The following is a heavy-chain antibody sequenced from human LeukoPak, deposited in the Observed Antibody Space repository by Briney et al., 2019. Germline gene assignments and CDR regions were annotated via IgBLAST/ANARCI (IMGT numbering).Heavy chain of an antibody. CDR3: SYGSGREGYMDV. CDR2: INSDGSGT. CDR1: GFTFSTYW. D-gene: IGHD3-10*01. V-gene: IGHV3-74*01. J-gene: IGHJ6*03. Sequence: AGGSLRLSCAASGFTFSTYWMHWVRQAPGEGLVWVSFINSDGSGTGYADSVKGRFTVSRDNAKNTLYLQMSSLRAEDTAVYYCSYGSGREGYMDVWGKGTTVTVSS.